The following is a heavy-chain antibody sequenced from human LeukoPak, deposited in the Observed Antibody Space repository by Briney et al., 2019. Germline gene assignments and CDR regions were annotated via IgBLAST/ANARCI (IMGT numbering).Heavy chain of an antibody. Sequence: PGGSLRLSCAASGFTFSSYAMSWVRQAPGKGLEWVSAISGSGGSTYYADSVKGRFTISRDNAKNSLYLQMNSLRAEDTAVYYCARIPRIAAAVRYFDYWGQGTLVTVSS. CDR3: ARIPRIAAAVRYFDY. CDR2: ISGSGGST. V-gene: IGHV3-23*01. D-gene: IGHD6-13*01. CDR1: GFTFSSYA. J-gene: IGHJ4*02.